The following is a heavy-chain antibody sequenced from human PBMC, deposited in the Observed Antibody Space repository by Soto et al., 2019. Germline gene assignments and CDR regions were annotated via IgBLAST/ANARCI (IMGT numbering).Heavy chain of an antibody. D-gene: IGHD5-12*01. Sequence: QVQLVQSGAEVKKPGSSVKVSCKASGDTFTIFAISWVRQAPGQGLEWMGGIIPTIGTTNYAQRIQGRITITGDESTGTAYMELSSLKSDDTAVYYCGRDLGSGYDAGDYWGQGTLVTVSS. CDR1: GDTFTIFA. J-gene: IGHJ4*02. CDR3: GRDLGSGYDAGDY. CDR2: IIPTIGTT. V-gene: IGHV1-69*12.